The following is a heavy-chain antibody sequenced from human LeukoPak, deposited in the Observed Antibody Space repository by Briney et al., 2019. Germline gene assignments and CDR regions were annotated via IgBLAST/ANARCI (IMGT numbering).Heavy chain of an antibody. J-gene: IGHJ3*02. CDR3: ARDYDILTGDDAFDI. D-gene: IGHD3-9*01. V-gene: IGHV4-38-2*02. CDR2: IYHSGST. CDR1: GYSISSGYY. Sequence: SETLSLTCTVSGYSISSGYYWGWIRLPPGKGLEWIGSIYHSGSTYYNPSLKSRVTISVDTSKNQFSLKLSSVTAADTAVYYCARDYDILTGDDAFDIWGQGTMVAVSS.